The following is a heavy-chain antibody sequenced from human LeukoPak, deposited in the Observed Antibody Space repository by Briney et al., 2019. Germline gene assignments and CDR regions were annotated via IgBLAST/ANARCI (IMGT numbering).Heavy chain of an antibody. CDR3: ARDASEVHYDSSGFLYHY. V-gene: IGHV1-18*01. CDR2: ISAYNGNT. J-gene: IGHJ4*02. D-gene: IGHD3-22*01. CDR1: GYTFTSYG. Sequence: ASVKVSCKASGYTFTSYGISWVRQAPGQGLEWMGWISAYNGNTNYAQKLQGRVTMTTDTSTSTAYMELRSLRSGDTAVYYCARDASEVHYDSSGFLYHYWGQGTLVTVSS.